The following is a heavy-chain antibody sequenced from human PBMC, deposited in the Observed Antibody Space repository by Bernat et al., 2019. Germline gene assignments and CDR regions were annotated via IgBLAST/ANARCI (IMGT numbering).Heavy chain of an antibody. Sequence: EAQLLESGGGLVQPGGSLRLSCAASEFTFSNYAMNWVRQTPGKGLEWVSVISGSGDNTFYAGSVKGRFTISRDNSKNTLYLQMNSLRAEDTALYYCAKDLTDYDILTGLLDLWGRGTLVTVSS. CDR3: AKDLTDYDILTGLLDL. J-gene: IGHJ2*01. CDR2: ISGSGDNT. CDR1: EFTFSNYA. D-gene: IGHD3-9*01. V-gene: IGHV3-23*01.